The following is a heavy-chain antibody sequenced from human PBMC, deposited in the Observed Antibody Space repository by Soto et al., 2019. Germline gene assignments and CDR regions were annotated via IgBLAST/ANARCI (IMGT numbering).Heavy chain of an antibody. Sequence: QVQLQQWGAGLLKPSETLSLTCAVYGGSFSGYYWSWIRQPPGKGLEWIGEINHSGSTNYNPSLKSQVTISVVTSKNQFSLKLSSVTAADTAVYLCARAIQSTVAAARRGGIRWYFDLWGRGTLVTVSS. J-gene: IGHJ2*01. CDR1: GGSFSGYY. CDR3: ARAIQSTVAAARRGGIRWYFDL. CDR2: INHSGST. V-gene: IGHV4-34*01. D-gene: IGHD6-19*01.